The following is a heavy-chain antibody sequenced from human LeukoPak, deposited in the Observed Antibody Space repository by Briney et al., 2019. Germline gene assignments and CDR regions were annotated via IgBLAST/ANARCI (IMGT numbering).Heavy chain of an antibody. CDR3: ARGGTYCSGGSCYPEYFQH. D-gene: IGHD2-15*01. CDR1: GFTFSSYA. J-gene: IGHJ1*01. Sequence: PGRSLRLSCAASGFTFSSYAMHWVRQAPGKGLEWVANIKYDGSDKYYVDSVKGRFTISRDNSKNSLYLQMNSLRAEDTAVYYCARGGTYCSGGSCYPEYFQHWGQGTLVTVSS. V-gene: IGHV3-7*01. CDR2: IKYDGSDK.